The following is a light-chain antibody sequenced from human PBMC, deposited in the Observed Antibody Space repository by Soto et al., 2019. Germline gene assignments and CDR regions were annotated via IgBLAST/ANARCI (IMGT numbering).Light chain of an antibody. J-gene: IGLJ1*01. CDR2: ENN. V-gene: IGLV1-40*01. Sequence: QSVLTQPPSVSEAPGQRFTISCTGSSANIGAGYEAHWYQQVPGTAPKLLIYENNNRPSGVPDRFSGSKSGTSASLAITGLQAEDESEYYFQSYYSSLSGYVFGTGTKLTVL. CDR3: QSYYSSLSGYV. CDR1: SANIGAGYE.